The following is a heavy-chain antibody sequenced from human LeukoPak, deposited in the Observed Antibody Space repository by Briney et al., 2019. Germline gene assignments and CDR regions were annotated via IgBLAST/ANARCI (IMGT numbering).Heavy chain of an antibody. Sequence: GASVEVSCKASGYTFTGYYMHWVRQAPGQGLEWMGIINPSGGSTSYAQKFQGRVTMTRDTSTSTVYMELSSLRSEDTAVYYCATGASGVTFDIWGQGTMVTVSS. CDR1: GYTFTGYY. CDR2: INPSGGST. CDR3: ATGASGVTFDI. J-gene: IGHJ3*02. V-gene: IGHV1-46*03. D-gene: IGHD3-16*02.